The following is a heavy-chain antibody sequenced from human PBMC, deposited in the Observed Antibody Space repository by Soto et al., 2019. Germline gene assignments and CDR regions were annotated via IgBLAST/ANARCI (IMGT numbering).Heavy chain of an antibody. CDR2: IYYSGST. D-gene: IGHD3-10*01. Sequence: QVQLQESGPGLVKPSQTLSLTCTVSGGSISSGGYYWSWIRQHPGKGLEWIGYIYYSGSTYYHPSLKRRVTISVDTSKNQFSLKLSSVTAADTAVYYCARARKVMVRGVIDYWGQGTLVTVSS. J-gene: IGHJ4*02. CDR3: ARARKVMVRGVIDY. CDR1: GGSISSGGYY. V-gene: IGHV4-31*03.